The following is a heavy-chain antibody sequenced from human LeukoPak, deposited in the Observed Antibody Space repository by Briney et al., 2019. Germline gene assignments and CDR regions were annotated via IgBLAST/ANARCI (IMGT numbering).Heavy chain of an antibody. D-gene: IGHD2-8*01. V-gene: IGHV4-59*08. CDR2: IYYSGST. Sequence: SETLSLTCTVSGGPLSGYYWSWIRQPPGKGLEWTGYIYYSGSTKYNPSLKTRVTMLVDTSKNQSSLNLNSVTAADTAVYYCARHRQYDADAFDIWGRGTMVTVSS. J-gene: IGHJ3*02. CDR3: ARHRQYDADAFDI. CDR1: GGPLSGYY.